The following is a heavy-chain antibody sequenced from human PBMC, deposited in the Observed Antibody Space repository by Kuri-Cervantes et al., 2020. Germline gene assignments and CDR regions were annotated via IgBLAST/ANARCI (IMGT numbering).Heavy chain of an antibody. CDR1: GFTFSSYS. CDR2: ISSSSSYI. D-gene: IGHD4-17*01. V-gene: IGHV3-21*01. CDR3: ASGLRDAFDI. Sequence: GESLKISCAASGFTFSSYSMNWVRQAPGKGLEWVSSISSSSSYIYYADSVKGRFTISRDNAKNSLYLQMNSLRAEDTAVYYCASGLRDAFDIWGQGTMVTVSS. J-gene: IGHJ3*02.